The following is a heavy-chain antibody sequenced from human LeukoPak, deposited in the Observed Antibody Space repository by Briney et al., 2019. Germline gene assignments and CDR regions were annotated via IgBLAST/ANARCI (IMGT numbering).Heavy chain of an antibody. J-gene: IGHJ4*02. V-gene: IGHV3-48*03. Sequence: GGSLRLSCAASGFTFSSYEMNWVRQAPGKGLEWVSYISSSGSTIYYADSVKGRFTISRDNAKNSLYLPTNSLRAEDTAVYYCARDRRGGIAAAANYFDYWGQGTLVTVSS. CDR3: ARDRRGGIAAAANYFDY. D-gene: IGHD6-13*01. CDR1: GFTFSSYE. CDR2: ISSSGSTI.